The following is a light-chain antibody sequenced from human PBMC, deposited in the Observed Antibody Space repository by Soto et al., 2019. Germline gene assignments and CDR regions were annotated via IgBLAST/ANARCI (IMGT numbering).Light chain of an antibody. V-gene: IGLV2-14*01. J-gene: IGLJ1*01. Sequence: QSALTQPASVSGSPGQSITISCTGTSSDVGGYNYVSWYQHHPGKAPKLMIYEVSNRPSGVSNRFSGSKSGNTASLTISGLQAEDEADYHCSSYSGTSTLYVFGTGTKLTVL. CDR3: SSYSGTSTLYV. CDR2: EVS. CDR1: SSDVGGYNY.